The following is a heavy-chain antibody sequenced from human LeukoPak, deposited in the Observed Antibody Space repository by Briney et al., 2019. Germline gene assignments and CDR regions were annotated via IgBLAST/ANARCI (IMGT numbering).Heavy chain of an antibody. CDR2: INPNSGGT. J-gene: IGHJ4*02. V-gene: IGHV1-2*02. Sequence: ASVTVSCKASGYTFTDYYIHWVRQAPGQGLEWMGWINPNSGGTSYAQKFQDRVTLTRDTSIRTAYMELSRLTSDDTAAYYCARHPNLDYWGQGTLVFVSS. CDR1: GYTFTDYY. CDR3: ARHPNLDY.